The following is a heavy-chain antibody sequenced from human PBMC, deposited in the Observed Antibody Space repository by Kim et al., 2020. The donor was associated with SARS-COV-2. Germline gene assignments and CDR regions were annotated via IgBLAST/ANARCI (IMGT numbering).Heavy chain of an antibody. V-gene: IGHV3-48*02. CDR2: ISSSSSTI. CDR1: GFTFSSYS. CDR3: ARVGGYFDWLPYYYYYGMDV. Sequence: GGSLRLSCAASGFTFSSYSMNWVRQAPGKRLEWVSYISSSSSTIYYADSVKGRFTISRDNAKNSLYLQMNSLRDEDTAVYYCARVGGYFDWLPYYYYYGMDVWGQGTTVTVSS. J-gene: IGHJ6*02. D-gene: IGHD3-9*01.